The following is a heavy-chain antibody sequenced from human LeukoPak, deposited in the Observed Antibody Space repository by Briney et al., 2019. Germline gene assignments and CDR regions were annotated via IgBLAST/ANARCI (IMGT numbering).Heavy chain of an antibody. V-gene: IGHV3-23*01. CDR1: GFTFSSYA. Sequence: GGSLRLSCAASGFTFSSYAMSWVRQAPGQGLEWVSAISGSGGSTYYADSVKGRFTISRDNSKNTLYLQMNSLRAEDTAVYYCAKTSLWFGESAFDYWGQGTLVTVSS. J-gene: IGHJ4*02. CDR2: ISGSGGST. CDR3: AKTSLWFGESAFDY. D-gene: IGHD3-10*01.